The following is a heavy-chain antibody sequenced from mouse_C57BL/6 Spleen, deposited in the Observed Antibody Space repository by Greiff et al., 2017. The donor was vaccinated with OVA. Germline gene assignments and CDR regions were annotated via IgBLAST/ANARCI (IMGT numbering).Heavy chain of an antibody. J-gene: IGHJ2*01. D-gene: IGHD2-3*01. V-gene: IGHV1-69*01. Sequence: QVQLQQPGAELVMPGASVKLSCKASGYTFTSYWMHWVKQRPGQGLEWIGEIDPSDSYTNYNQKFKGKSTLTVDKSSSTAYMQLSSLTSEDSAVYYTAKSSMTYVDDWGQGTTLTVSS. CDR3: AKSSMTYVDD. CDR1: GYTFTSYW. CDR2: IDPSDSYT.